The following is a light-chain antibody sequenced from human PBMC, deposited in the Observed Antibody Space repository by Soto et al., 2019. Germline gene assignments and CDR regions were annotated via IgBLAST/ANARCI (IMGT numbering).Light chain of an antibody. CDR3: QHYNTWT. CDR2: EAF. Sequence: IHMTQSPSTLSATAGDRVTITCRASQSISSWLAWYQHKPGKAPKLLIYEAFTLQSGVSSRFSGNGSGTEFSLTISSMQADDFGSYYCQHYNTWTFGPGTKVDIK. CDR1: QSISSW. J-gene: IGKJ1*01. V-gene: IGKV1-5*01.